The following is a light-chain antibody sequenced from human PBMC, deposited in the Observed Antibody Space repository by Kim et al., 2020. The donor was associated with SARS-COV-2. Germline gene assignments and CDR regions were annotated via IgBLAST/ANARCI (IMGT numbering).Light chain of an antibody. CDR1: SSDVGGYDY. J-gene: IGLJ2*01. CDR3: SSYTNNLSLDVV. V-gene: IGLV2-14*03. CDR2: DVT. Sequence: SITIPCTGSSSDVGGYDYVSWYQQHPGKAPKLMIYDVTNRPSGVSNRFSGSKSGNTASLTISGLQAEDEADYYCSSYTNNLSLDVVFGGGTQLTVL.